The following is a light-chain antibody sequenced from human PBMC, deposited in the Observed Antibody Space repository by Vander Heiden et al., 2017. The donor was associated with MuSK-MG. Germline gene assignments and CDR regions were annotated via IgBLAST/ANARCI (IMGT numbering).Light chain of an antibody. J-gene: IGKJ5*01. CDR2: DAS. CDR3: QQYDDLPFN. V-gene: IGKV1-33*01. Sequence: QSPSSLSASVGDRVTITCQASQDIRMYLNWYQHKPGKAPQLLIYDASTLETGVSSRFSGSGSGTDFSFTISILHPEDIATYYCQQYDDLPFNFGQGTRLEIK. CDR1: QDIRMY.